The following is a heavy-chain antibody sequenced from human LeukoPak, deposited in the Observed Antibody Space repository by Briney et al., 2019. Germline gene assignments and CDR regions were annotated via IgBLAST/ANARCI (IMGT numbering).Heavy chain of an antibody. D-gene: IGHD5-18*01. Sequence: GGSLRLSCAASGFTFSSYEMNWVRQAPGKGLEWVSYISSSGSTIYYADSVKGRFTISRDNAKNSLYLQMNSLRAEDTAVYYCARDRNRGDTAMALDVWGQGTTVAVSS. V-gene: IGHV3-48*03. CDR3: ARDRNRGDTAMALDV. CDR2: ISSSGSTI. J-gene: IGHJ6*02. CDR1: GFTFSSYE.